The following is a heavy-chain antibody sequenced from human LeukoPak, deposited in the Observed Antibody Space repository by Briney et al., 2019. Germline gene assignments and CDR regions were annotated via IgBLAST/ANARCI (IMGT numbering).Heavy chain of an antibody. CDR1: GFTFSNYG. V-gene: IGHV3-64*04. D-gene: IGHD2-15*01. CDR2: ISSNGGST. CDR3: ARGQTRTYSTPEFDY. Sequence: GGSLRLSCSASGFTFSNYGMNWVRQAPGKGLEYVSAISSNGGSTYYADLVKGRFTISRDNAKNSLYLQMNSLRAEDTAVYYCARGQTRTYSTPEFDYWGQGTLVTVSS. J-gene: IGHJ4*02.